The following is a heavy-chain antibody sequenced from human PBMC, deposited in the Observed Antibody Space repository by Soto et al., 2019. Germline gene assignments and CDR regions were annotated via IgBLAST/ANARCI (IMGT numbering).Heavy chain of an antibody. CDR3: ARDLWGYCGTDCYPLDV. CDR1: GGTISRYY. Sequence: SETLSLTCTVSGGTISRYYWSWIRQPPGKGLEWIGYMYNTGGTVYNPSFKSRVTISVDTSKNQFSLKLNSVTAADTAVYYCARDLWGYCGTDCYPLDVWGQGTTVTVSS. V-gene: IGHV4-59*01. D-gene: IGHD2-21*02. CDR2: MYNTGGT. J-gene: IGHJ6*02.